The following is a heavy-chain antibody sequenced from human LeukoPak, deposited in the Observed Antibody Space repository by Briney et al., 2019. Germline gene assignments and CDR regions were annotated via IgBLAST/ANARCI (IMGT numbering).Heavy chain of an antibody. CDR3: ARTIAQYSNSWLYYYYGLDV. J-gene: IGHJ6*02. CDR1: GFTFGGYA. CDR2: ISGGSEDS. V-gene: IGHV3-23*01. Sequence: GGSLRLSCTASGFTFGGYAMSWVRQAPGKGLEWVSSISGGSEDSYYADSVKGRFTISRDNSKSTLYLQMNSLRADDMAVYYCARTIAQYSNSWLYYYYGLDVWGQGTTVTVSS. D-gene: IGHD6-13*01.